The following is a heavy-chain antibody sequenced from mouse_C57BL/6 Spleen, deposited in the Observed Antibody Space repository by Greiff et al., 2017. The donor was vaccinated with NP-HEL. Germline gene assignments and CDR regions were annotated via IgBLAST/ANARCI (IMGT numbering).Heavy chain of an antibody. CDR3: ARLYSNYPYFDY. CDR2: IYPGDGDT. Sequence: QVQLQQSGPELVKPGASVKISCKASGYAFSSSWMNWVKQRPGKGLEWIGRIYPGDGDTNYNGKFKGKATLTADKSSSTAYMQLSSLTSEDSAVYFGARLYSNYPYFDYWGQGTTLTVSS. V-gene: IGHV1-82*01. D-gene: IGHD2-5*01. J-gene: IGHJ2*01. CDR1: GYAFSSSW.